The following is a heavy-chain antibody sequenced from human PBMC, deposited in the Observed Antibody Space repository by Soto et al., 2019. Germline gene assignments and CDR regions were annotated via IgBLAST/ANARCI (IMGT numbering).Heavy chain of an antibody. D-gene: IGHD6-19*01. J-gene: IGHJ4*01. Sequence: GASVKVSCKASGGTFTTFAFSWVRQAPGQGLEWMGGIVPILGSANYAQNFQGRVTITADASTSTAYMELSSLRSEDTAVYYCASPRGYRGGCYTYFDYWGHGTLVTVSP. CDR3: ASPRGYRGGCYTYFDY. V-gene: IGHV1-69*13. CDR2: IVPILGSA. CDR1: GGTFTTFA.